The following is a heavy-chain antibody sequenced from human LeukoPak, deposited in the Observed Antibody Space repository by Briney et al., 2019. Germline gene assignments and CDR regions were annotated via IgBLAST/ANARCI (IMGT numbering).Heavy chain of an antibody. Sequence: LSGGSLRLSCAASGFTFSGSAMHWVRQASGKGLEWVGRIRSKANSYATAYAASVKGRFTISRDDSKNTAYLQMNSLKTEDTAVYYCTRPGSSSGWYHFDYWGQGTLVTVSS. CDR3: TRPGSSSGWYHFDY. J-gene: IGHJ4*02. V-gene: IGHV3-73*01. D-gene: IGHD6-19*01. CDR1: GFTFSGSA. CDR2: IRSKANSYAT.